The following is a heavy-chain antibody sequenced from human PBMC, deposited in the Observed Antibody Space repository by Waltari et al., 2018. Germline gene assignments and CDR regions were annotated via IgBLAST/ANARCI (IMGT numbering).Heavy chain of an antibody. CDR2: INHSGST. V-gene: IGHV4-34*01. CDR3: ARHDYGGYENY. J-gene: IGHJ4*02. Sequence: QVQLQQWGAGLLKPSETLSLTCAVYGGSFRGSYCRWIRQPPGKGLEWIGEINHSGSTNYNPSLKSRVTISVDTSKNQFSLKLSSVTAADTAVYYCARHDYGGYENYWGQGTLVTVSS. D-gene: IGHD4-17*01. CDR1: GGSFRGSY.